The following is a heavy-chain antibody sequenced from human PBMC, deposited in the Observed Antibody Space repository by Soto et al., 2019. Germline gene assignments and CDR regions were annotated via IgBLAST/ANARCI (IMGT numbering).Heavy chain of an antibody. J-gene: IGHJ4*02. CDR2: ISGYNNNK. Sequence: QIQLVQSGTEVREPGASGKISCQASGYTFTSYGIIWVRQAPGQGLELMGWISGYNNNKNYAQKYQARVTMTTDTSTRTAYMELRSLRSDDTAVYYCARVGAIAPAEGDYWGQGTLVTVSS. V-gene: IGHV1-18*01. CDR3: ARVGAIAPAEGDY. D-gene: IGHD6-13*01. CDR1: GYTFTSYG.